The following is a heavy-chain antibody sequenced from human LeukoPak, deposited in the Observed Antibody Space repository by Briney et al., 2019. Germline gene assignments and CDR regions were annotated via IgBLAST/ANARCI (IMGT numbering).Heavy chain of an antibody. D-gene: IGHD5-18*01. Sequence: PGGSLRLSCAASGFTFSSYAMNWVRQSPGKGLEGVSVTYSGGSTYYADSVKGRFTISRDNSKNTLYLQMNSLRAEDTAVYYCARVRKGDTAMVRFFYYYYYMDVWGKGTTVTISS. V-gene: IGHV3-53*01. CDR1: GFTFSSYA. J-gene: IGHJ6*03. CDR3: ARVRKGDTAMVRFFYYYYYMDV. CDR2: TYSGGST.